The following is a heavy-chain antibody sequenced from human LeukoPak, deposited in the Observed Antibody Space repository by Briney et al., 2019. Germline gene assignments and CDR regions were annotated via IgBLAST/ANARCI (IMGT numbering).Heavy chain of an antibody. J-gene: IGHJ5*02. V-gene: IGHV1-46*01. CDR2: INPSGGST. D-gene: IGHD4-17*01. CDR3: ARDSTVTTFRGCVDP. Sequence: ASVKVSCKASGYTFTNYYVHRVRQAPGQGLEWMGVINPSGGSTNYAQRFQGRVTMTRDTSTSTVYMELSSLRSEDTAVYYCARDSTVTTFRGCVDPWGQGTLVTVSS. CDR1: GYTFTNYY.